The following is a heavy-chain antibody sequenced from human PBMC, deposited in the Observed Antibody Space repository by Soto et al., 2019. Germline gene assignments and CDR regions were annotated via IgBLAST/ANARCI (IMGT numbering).Heavy chain of an antibody. D-gene: IGHD1-7*01. V-gene: IGHV1-18*01. Sequence: ASVKVSCKASGYTFSTSGITWVRQAPGQGLEWMGWISDHNGDTKYAQKLQGRVTMTTDTSTSTAYMELRSLRSDDTAIYYCASCANWNYDSEYWGQGTLVTVSS. CDR2: ISDHNGDT. CDR3: ASCANWNYDSEY. J-gene: IGHJ4*02. CDR1: GYTFSTSG.